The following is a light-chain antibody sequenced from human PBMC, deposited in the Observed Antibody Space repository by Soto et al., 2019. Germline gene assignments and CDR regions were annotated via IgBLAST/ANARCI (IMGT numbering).Light chain of an antibody. V-gene: IGKV3D-15*01. CDR3: QQYNNWWT. J-gene: IGKJ1*01. Sequence: EIVMTQSPATLSVSPGERATLSCRASQSVSNNLAWYQKKPGQAPRLLIYGASTRSTGIPARFSGSWSGTAFTLTISSLQSEDFAFYYCQQYNNWWTFGPGTSVDIK. CDR1: QSVSNN. CDR2: GAS.